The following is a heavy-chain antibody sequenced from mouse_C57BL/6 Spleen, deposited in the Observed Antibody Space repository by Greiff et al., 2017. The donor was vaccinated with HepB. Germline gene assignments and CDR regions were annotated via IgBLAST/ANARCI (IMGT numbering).Heavy chain of an antibody. Sequence: VQLQQSGPELVKPGASVKISCKASGYTFTDYYINWVKQRPGQGLEWIGWIFPGSGSTYYNEKFKGKATLTVDKSSSTAYMLLSSLTSEDSAVYFCARTPQTAQATTWFAYWGQGTLVTVSA. CDR3: ARTPQTAQATTWFAY. D-gene: IGHD3-2*02. CDR2: IFPGSGST. CDR1: GYTFTDYY. J-gene: IGHJ3*01. V-gene: IGHV1-75*01.